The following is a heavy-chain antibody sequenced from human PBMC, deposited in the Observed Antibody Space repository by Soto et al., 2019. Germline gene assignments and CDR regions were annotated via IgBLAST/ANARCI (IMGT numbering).Heavy chain of an antibody. D-gene: IGHD7-27*01. J-gene: IGHJ5*02. CDR1: GFTFSAFP. Sequence: EMQLMESGGALVRPGGSLQLSCRASGFTFSAFPIHWVRQASGKGLEWVGRVRSRVRGHAIAYAASVTGRFTISRDDSQNTTYLHITSLNIEDTAVYYCARQSGEGYMNNNWFDPWGPGTLVTVSS. V-gene: IGHV3-73*02. CDR2: VRSRVRGHAI. CDR3: ARQSGEGYMNNNWFDP.